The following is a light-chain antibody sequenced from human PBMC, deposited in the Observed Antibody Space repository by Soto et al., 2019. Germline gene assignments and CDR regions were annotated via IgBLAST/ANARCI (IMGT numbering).Light chain of an antibody. Sequence: QSALTQPASVSGSPGQSITISCTGTSSDVGSYNLVSWYQQHPGKAPKLMIYEGSKRPSGVSNRFSGSKSGNTASLTISGLQAEEEADYYCCSSGGSSTFDLVFGGGTKLTVL. V-gene: IGLV2-23*03. CDR1: SSDVGSYNL. CDR2: EGS. CDR3: CSSGGSSTFDLV. J-gene: IGLJ2*01.